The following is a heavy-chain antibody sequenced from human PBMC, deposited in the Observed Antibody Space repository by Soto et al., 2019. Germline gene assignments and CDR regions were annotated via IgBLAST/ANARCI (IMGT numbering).Heavy chain of an antibody. CDR2: IYHSGST. D-gene: IGHD3-9*01. J-gene: IGHJ5*02. V-gene: IGHV4-4*02. Sequence: SETLSLTCAVSGGSINSSNWCSWFRQPPGKGLEWIGEIYHSGSTNYNPSLKSRVTISVDKSKNKFSLKLSSVTAADTAVYYCARYTSNFLKDILTGGFDPWGQATLVTVSS. CDR3: ARYTSNFLKDILTGGFDP. CDR1: GGSINSSNW.